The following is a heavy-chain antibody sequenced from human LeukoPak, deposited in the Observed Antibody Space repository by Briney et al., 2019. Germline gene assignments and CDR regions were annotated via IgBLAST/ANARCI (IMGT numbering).Heavy chain of an antibody. CDR3: ARGVDTAMGGDFDY. J-gene: IGHJ4*02. D-gene: IGHD5-18*01. CDR2: MNPNSGNT. CDR1: GHTFTSYD. Sequence: ASVKVSCKASGHTFTSYDINWVRQATGQGLEWMGWMNPNSGNTGYAQKFQGRVTITRNTSISTAYMELSSLRSEDTAVCCCARGVDTAMGGDFDYWGQGTLVTVSS. V-gene: IGHV1-8*03.